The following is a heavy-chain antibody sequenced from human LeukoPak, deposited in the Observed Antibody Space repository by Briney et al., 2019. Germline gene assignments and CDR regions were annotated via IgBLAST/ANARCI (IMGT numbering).Heavy chain of an antibody. CDR2: ISYDGSNK. D-gene: IGHD5-24*01. J-gene: IGHJ4*02. Sequence: GRSLRLSCAASGFTFSSYAMHWVRQAPGKGLEWVAVISYDGSNKYYADSVKGRFTISRDNSKNTLYLQMNSLRAEDTAVYYCARDPFRGGGDGYNHFYAYWGQGTLVTVSS. V-gene: IGHV3-30-3*01. CDR1: GFTFSSYA. CDR3: ARDPFRGGGDGYNHFYAY.